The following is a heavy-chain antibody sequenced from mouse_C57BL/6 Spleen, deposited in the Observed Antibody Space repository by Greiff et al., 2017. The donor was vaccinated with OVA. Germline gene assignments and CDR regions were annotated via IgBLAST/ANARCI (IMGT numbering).Heavy chain of an antibody. V-gene: IGHV1-39*01. J-gene: IGHJ2*01. D-gene: IGHD2-1*01. Sequence: VHVKQSGPELVKPGASVKISCKASGYSFTDYNMNWVKQSNGKSLEWIGVINPNYGTTSYNQKFKGKATLTVDQSSSTAYMQLNSLTSEDSAVYYCARSRVYYGNYGYFDYWGQGTTLTVSS. CDR1: GYSFTDYN. CDR2: INPNYGTT. CDR3: ARSRVYYGNYGYFDY.